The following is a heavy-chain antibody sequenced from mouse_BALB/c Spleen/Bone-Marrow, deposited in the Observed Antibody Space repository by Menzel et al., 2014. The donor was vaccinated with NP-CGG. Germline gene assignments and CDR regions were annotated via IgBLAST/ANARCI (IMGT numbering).Heavy chain of an antibody. V-gene: IGHV2-9*02. CDR3: ARDAGYGNPWFAY. J-gene: IGHJ3*01. CDR2: IWAGGGT. Sequence: VMLVESGPGLVAPSQSLSITCTVSGFSLTSYGIHWVRQPPGKGLEWLGVIWAGGGTIYNSALMSRLSISKDNSKSXVFLKMHSLQTDDTAMYYCARDAGYGNPWFAYWGQGTLVTVSA. CDR1: GFSLTSYG. D-gene: IGHD2-10*02.